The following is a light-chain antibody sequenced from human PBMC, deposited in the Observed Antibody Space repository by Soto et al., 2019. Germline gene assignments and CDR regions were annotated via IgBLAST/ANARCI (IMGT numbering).Light chain of an antibody. V-gene: IGLV7-43*01. Sequence: QAVVTQEPSLTVSPGGTVTLTCASSTGAVTSGHYPNWVQQKPGQVPMSLIYSTSDKHSWTPARFSGSLLGGKAALTLSSVQPEDEAEYYCLFYYGGALAVFGGGTKLTVL. CDR2: STS. J-gene: IGLJ2*01. CDR3: LFYYGGALAV. CDR1: TGAVTSGHY.